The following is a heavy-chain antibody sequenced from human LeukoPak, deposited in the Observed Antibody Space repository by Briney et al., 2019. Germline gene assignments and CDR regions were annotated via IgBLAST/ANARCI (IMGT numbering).Heavy chain of an antibody. J-gene: IGHJ4*02. CDR3: ARHGRRSGYNWDRYYFDY. D-gene: IGHD5-24*01. CDR1: GGSISSSSYY. CDR2: IYYSGST. V-gene: IGHV4-39*01. Sequence: SETLSLTCTVSGGSISSSSYYWGWLRQPPGKGLEWIGSIYYSGSTYYNPSLKSRVTISVDTSKNQFSLKLSSVTAADTAVYYCARHGRRSGYNWDRYYFDYWGQGTLVTVSS.